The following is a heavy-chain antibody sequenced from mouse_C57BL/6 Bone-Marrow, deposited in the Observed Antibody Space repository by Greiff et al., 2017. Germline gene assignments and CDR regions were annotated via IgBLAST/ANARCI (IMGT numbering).Heavy chain of an antibody. D-gene: IGHD3-2*02. V-gene: IGHV1-64*01. J-gene: IGHJ4*01. CDR1: GYTFTSSW. CDR3: ARQLRLLYAMDY. CDR2: IHPNGGST. Sequence: QVQLQQPGAELVKPGASVKLSCKASGYTFTSSWMHWVQQRPGQGLEWIGMIHPNGGSTNYNEKFKSKATLTVDKSSSTAYLQLSSLTSEDSSVYYCARQLRLLYAMDYWGQGTSVTVSA.